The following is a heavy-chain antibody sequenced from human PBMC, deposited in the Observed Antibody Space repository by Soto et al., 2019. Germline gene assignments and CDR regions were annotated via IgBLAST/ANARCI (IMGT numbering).Heavy chain of an antibody. CDR3: ATMNGYFEY. D-gene: IGHD3-22*01. Sequence: GGSLRLSCADSGFRFSSYSMSWVRQTPGKGLEWVAAITATGDRTYYADSVTGRFTISRDNSKKTHYLQMTSLRAEDTAMYYCATMNGYFEYWGQGTPVTVSS. CDR1: GFRFSSYS. V-gene: IGHV3-23*01. CDR2: ITATGDRT. J-gene: IGHJ4*02.